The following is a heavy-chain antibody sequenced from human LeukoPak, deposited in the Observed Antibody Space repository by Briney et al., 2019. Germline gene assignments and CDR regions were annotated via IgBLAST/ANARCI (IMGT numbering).Heavy chain of an antibody. CDR2: INSADNVE. Sequence: GGPLRLSCAASGFRLRLSEMNWVRQAPGKGPEWVAHINSADNVEYYTDSVRGRFTMSRDNAKDLLYLQMNSLRDEDTAVYYCARTNYDSSLGAFDIWGQGTMVTVSS. V-gene: IGHV3-48*03. J-gene: IGHJ3*02. CDR3: ARTNYDSSLGAFDI. D-gene: IGHD3-22*01. CDR1: GFRLRLSE.